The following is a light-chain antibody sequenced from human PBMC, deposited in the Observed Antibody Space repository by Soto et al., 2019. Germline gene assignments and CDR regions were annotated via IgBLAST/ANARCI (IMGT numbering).Light chain of an antibody. Sequence: QSVLTQPPSVSGAPGQRVTISCTGSSSNIGAGYDVHWYQQLPGTAAKLLIYGNSNRPSGVLYRFSGSKSGTSAALPITWLQAEDEADYYCQCSYTSMSARVFGGGTQLTVL. CDR2: GNS. J-gene: IGLJ3*02. CDR3: QCSYTSMSARV. CDR1: SSNIGAGYD. V-gene: IGLV1-40*01.